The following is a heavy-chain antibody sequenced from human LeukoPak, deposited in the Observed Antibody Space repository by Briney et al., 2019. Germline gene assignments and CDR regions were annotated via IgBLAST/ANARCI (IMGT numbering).Heavy chain of an antibody. CDR2: IYYGGST. CDR3: ARHKATYYYDSSGYYSLGLFDY. J-gene: IGHJ4*02. CDR1: GASISSSRYY. Sequence: SETLSLTCTVSGASISSSRYYWGWLRQTPGKGLEWIGSIYYGGSTYYNPSLKSRVTISVDTSKNQFSLKLSSVTAADTAVYYCARHKATYYYDSSGYYSLGLFDYWGQGTLVTVSS. D-gene: IGHD3-22*01. V-gene: IGHV4-39*01.